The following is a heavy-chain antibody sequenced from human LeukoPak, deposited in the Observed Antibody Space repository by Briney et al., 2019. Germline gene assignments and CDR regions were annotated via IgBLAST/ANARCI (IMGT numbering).Heavy chain of an antibody. CDR2: IYYSGST. CDR1: GGSISSYY. D-gene: IGHD3-10*01. V-gene: IGHV4-59*01. CDR3: ATMVRGVHSY. Sequence: PSETLSLTCTVSGGSISSYYWSWIRQPPGEGLEWIGYIYYSGSTNYNPSLKSRVTISVDTSKNQFSLKLSSVTAADTAVYYCATMVRGVHSYWGQGTLVTVSS. J-gene: IGHJ4*02.